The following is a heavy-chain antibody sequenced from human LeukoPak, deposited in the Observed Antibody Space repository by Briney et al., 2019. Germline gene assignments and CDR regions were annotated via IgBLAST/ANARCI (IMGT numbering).Heavy chain of an antibody. CDR3: ASVSRATNAFDI. CDR1: GHTFTIYG. Sequence: GPSVKVSCKASGHTFTIYGISWVRHAPRQGLEWMGWISAYNGNTNYAQKLQGRVTMTTDTSTSTAYMGLRSLRSDDTAVYYCASVSRATNAFDIWGQGTMVTVSS. D-gene: IGHD1-26*01. J-gene: IGHJ3*02. V-gene: IGHV1-18*01. CDR2: ISAYNGNT.